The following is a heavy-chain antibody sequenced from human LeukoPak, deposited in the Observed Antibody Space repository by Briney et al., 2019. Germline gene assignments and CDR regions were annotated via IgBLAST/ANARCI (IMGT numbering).Heavy chain of an antibody. CDR1: GVTFSSYD. CDR2: ISSSDGSR. D-gene: IGHD3-10*01. J-gene: IGHJ4*02. V-gene: IGHV3-48*03. CDR3: ARGDRSTMATLDY. Sequence: GGSLRLSCAASGVTFSSYDMYWVREAPRPGQERISYISSSDGSRNYADSLQGRFTISRDNATKPLYLQMNSLRVEDTAVYYCARGDRSTMATLDYWGQGTRVTVSS.